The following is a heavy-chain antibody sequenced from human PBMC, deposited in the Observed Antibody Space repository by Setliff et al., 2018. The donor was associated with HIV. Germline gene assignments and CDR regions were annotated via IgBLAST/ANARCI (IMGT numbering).Heavy chain of an antibody. J-gene: IGHJ4*02. CDR1: GFKFSSYW. CDR2: TNTDGSGT. D-gene: IGHD1-26*01. CDR3: ARDRGGSYTPLDF. Sequence: GGSLRLSCAVSGFKFSSYWMHWVRQAPGKGLVWVSRTNTDGSGTTYADSVKGRFTVSRDNAKNTLFLQMNSLRAEDTAVYYCARDRGGSYTPLDFWGQGTLVTVSS. V-gene: IGHV3-74*03.